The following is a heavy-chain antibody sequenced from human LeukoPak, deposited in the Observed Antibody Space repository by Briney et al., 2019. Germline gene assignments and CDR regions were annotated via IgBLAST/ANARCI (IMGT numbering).Heavy chain of an antibody. Sequence: PGGSLRLSCAASGFTFSSYAMSWVRQATGKGLEWVSAIGTAGDTYYPGSVKGRFTISRENAKNSLYLQMNSLRAGDTAVYYCARNGDYDLAEYFQHWGQGTLVTVSS. CDR2: IGTAGDT. D-gene: IGHD4-17*01. J-gene: IGHJ1*01. CDR1: GFTFSSYA. CDR3: ARNGDYDLAEYFQH. V-gene: IGHV3-13*01.